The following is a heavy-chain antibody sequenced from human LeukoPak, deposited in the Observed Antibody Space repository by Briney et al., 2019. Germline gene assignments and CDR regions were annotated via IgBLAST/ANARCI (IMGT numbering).Heavy chain of an antibody. CDR1: GGSFSGYY. J-gene: IGHJ5*02. D-gene: IGHD6-13*01. Sequence: SETLSLTCAVCGGSFSGYYWSWIRQPPGKGLEWIGEINHSGSTNYNPSLKSRVTISVDTSKNQFSLKLSSVTAADTAVYYCVPWAAAGTDWFDPWGQGTLVTVSS. CDR3: VPWAAAGTDWFDP. CDR2: INHSGST. V-gene: IGHV4-34*01.